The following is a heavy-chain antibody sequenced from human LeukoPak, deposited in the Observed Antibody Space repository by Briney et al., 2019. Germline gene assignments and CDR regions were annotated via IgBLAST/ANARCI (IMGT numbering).Heavy chain of an antibody. CDR2: IYYSGST. D-gene: IGHD3-3*01. V-gene: IGHV4-39*01. J-gene: IGHJ6*03. CDR1: CGSISSNNYY. CDR3: ARPGRSGAGTNHMDV. Sequence: SETLSLTCTVSCGSISSNNYYWGWIRQPPGKGLEWIGSIYYSGSTFYNPSLKSRVTISVDTSNNQFSLRLNSVTAADTAVYYCARPGRSGAGTNHMDVWGKGTTVTVSS.